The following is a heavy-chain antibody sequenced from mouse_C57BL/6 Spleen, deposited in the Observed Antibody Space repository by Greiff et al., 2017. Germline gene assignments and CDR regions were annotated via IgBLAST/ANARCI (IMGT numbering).Heavy chain of an antibody. J-gene: IGHJ2*01. CDR3: ARVHSGSSYFDY. CDR2: IDPSDSYT. Sequence: QVQLQQPGAELVMPGASVKLSCKASGYTFTSYWMHWVKQRPGQGLEWIGEIDPSDSYTKYNQKFKGKSTLPLDKSSSTAYMHRSSLTSEDSAVYYFARVHSGSSYFDYWGQGTTLTVSS. D-gene: IGHD1-1*01. V-gene: IGHV1-69*01. CDR1: GYTFTSYW.